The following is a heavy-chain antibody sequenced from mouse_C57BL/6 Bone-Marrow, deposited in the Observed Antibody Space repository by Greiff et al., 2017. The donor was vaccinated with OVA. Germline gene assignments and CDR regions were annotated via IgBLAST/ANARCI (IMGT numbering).Heavy chain of an antibody. CDR3: AREGTNNYYGSSYDY. CDR1: GYAFSSSW. D-gene: IGHD1-1*01. V-gene: IGHV1-82*01. CDR2: IYPGDGDT. Sequence: LQESGPELVKPGASVKISCKASGYAFSSSWMNWVKQRPGKGLEWIGRIYPGDGDTNYNGKFKGKATLTADKSSSTTYMQLSSLTSEDSAVYFCAREGTNNYYGSSYDYWGQGTTLTVSS. J-gene: IGHJ2*01.